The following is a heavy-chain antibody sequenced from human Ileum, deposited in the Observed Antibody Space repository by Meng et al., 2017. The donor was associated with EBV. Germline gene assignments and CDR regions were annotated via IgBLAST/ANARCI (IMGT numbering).Heavy chain of an antibody. CDR3: ARVPSGGEYHHRV. J-gene: IGHJ4*02. CDR2: SYHSRIT. D-gene: IGHD2-2*01. V-gene: IGHV4-4*02. CDR1: VSSFNSGKG. Sequence: QGMVPGLVNPSAAHPPASAFSVSSFNSGKGWSVARQAPGRGVWRNRKSYHSRITNYYPSLNSRATMSVNNSEFQVSLKLNSMTTADSSVYYCARVPSGGEYHHRVWGQGTLVTASS.